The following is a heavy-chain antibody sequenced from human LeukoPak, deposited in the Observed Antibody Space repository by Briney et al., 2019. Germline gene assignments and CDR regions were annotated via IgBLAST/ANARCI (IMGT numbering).Heavy chain of an antibody. CDR3: ASLPHSGYYPI. J-gene: IGHJ4*02. CDR1: GYSISSGYY. V-gene: IGHV4-38-2*02. Sequence: KTSETLSLTCTVSGYSISSGYYWGWIRQPPGKGLEWIGEINHSGSTNYNPSLKSRVTISVDTSKNQFSLKLSSVTAADTAVYYCASLPHSGYYPIWGQGTLVTVSS. D-gene: IGHD3-22*01. CDR2: INHSGST.